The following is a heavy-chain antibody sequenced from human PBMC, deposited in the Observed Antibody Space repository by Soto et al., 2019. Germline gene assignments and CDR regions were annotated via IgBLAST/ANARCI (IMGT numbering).Heavy chain of an antibody. Sequence: ASVKVSCKASGYTFTSYDINWVRQATGQGLEWMGWMNPNSGNTGYAQKFQGRVTMTRNTSISTAYMELSSLRSEDTAVYYCARGGPLRWFGELLDLNYMDVWGKGTTVSVSS. CDR2: MNPNSGNT. J-gene: IGHJ6*03. V-gene: IGHV1-8*01. CDR3: ARGGPLRWFGELLDLNYMDV. D-gene: IGHD3-10*01. CDR1: GYTFTSYD.